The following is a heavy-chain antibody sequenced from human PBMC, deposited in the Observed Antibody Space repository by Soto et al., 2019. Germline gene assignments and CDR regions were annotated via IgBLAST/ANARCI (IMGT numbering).Heavy chain of an antibody. CDR3: ARVPDSSLGTMDV. Sequence: GESLKISCKGSGYSFATYWIGWVRQLPGQGLEWMGVMFPGDSDTRYSPSFQGQVTMSADPSTNTAYLEWSSLKAADSAMYYCARVPDSSLGTMDVWGQGTTVTVSS. CDR1: GYSFATYW. D-gene: IGHD6-19*01. CDR2: MFPGDSDT. V-gene: IGHV5-51*01. J-gene: IGHJ6*02.